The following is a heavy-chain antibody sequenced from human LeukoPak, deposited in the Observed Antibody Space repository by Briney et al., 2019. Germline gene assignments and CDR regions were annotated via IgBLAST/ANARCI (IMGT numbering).Heavy chain of an antibody. J-gene: IGHJ3*02. V-gene: IGHV3-7*01. CDR3: ARDSLGRAFDI. D-gene: IGHD3-10*01. CDR1: GFTFSSYW. CDR2: IKQDGSEK. Sequence: RAGGSLRLSCAASGFTFSSYWMSWVRQAPGKGLEWVANIKQDGSEKHYVDSVKGRFTISRDNAKNSLYLQMNSLRAEDTAVYYCARDSLGRAFDIWGQGTMVTVSS.